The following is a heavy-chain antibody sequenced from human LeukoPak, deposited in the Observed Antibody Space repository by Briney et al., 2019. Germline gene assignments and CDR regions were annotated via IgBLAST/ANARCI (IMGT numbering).Heavy chain of an antibody. CDR2: IYSGAST. D-gene: IGHD3-10*01. CDR3: ARGGVLWFGELLGFDY. Sequence: PGGSLRLSCAASGFTVSSNYMSWVRQAPGKGLEWVSVIYSGASTYYADSVKGRFTISRDNSKNTLYLQMNSLRAEDTAVYYCARGGVLWFGELLGFDYWGQGTLVTVSS. CDR1: GFTVSSNY. V-gene: IGHV3-66*01. J-gene: IGHJ4*02.